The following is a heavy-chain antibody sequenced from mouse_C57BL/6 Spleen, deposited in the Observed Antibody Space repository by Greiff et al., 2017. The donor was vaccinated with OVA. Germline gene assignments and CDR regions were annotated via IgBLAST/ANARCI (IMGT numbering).Heavy chain of an antibody. J-gene: IGHJ2*01. D-gene: IGHD1-1*01. CDR1: GFTFSSYA. CDR3: TRSPSYYGSSYFGY. Sequence: EVQLVESGEGLVKPGGSLKLSCAASGFTFSSYAMSWVRQTPEKRLEWVAYISSGGDYIYYADTVKGRFTISRDHDRNTLYLQKSSLKSEDTAMYYCTRSPSYYGSSYFGYWGQGTTLTVAS. CDR2: ISSGGDYI. V-gene: IGHV5-9-1*02.